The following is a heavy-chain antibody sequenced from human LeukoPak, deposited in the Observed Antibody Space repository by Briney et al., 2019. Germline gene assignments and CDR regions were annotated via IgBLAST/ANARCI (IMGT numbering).Heavy chain of an antibody. CDR1: GFTFSSYS. J-gene: IGHJ5*02. Sequence: PGGSLRLSCAASGFTFSSYSMNWVRQAPGKGLEWVSSISSSSSYICYADSVKGRFTISRDNAKNSLYLQMNSLRAEDTAVYYCAGNRYYENWFDPWGQGTLVTVSS. CDR2: ISSSSSYI. CDR3: AGNRYYENWFDP. D-gene: IGHD3-3*01. V-gene: IGHV3-21*01.